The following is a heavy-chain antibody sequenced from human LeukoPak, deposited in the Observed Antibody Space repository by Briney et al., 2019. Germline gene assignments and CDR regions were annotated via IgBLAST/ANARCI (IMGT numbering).Heavy chain of an antibody. CDR3: ARDQGRGYSYGVLTD. V-gene: IGHV1-69*13. CDR1: GGTFSSYA. CDR2: IIPIFGTA. J-gene: IGHJ4*02. D-gene: IGHD5-18*01. Sequence: GASVKVSCTASGGTFSSYAISWVRQAPGQGLEWMGGIIPIFGTANYAQKFQGRVTITADESTSTAYMELSSLRSEDTAVYYCARDQGRGYSYGVLTDWGQGTLVTVSS.